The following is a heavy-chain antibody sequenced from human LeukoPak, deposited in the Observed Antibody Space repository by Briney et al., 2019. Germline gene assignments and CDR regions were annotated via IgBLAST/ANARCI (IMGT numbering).Heavy chain of an antibody. D-gene: IGHD3-22*01. J-gene: IGHJ4*02. CDR2: IRYDGSNR. CDR1: GFTFSRYG. V-gene: IGHV3-30*02. Sequence: PGGSLRLSCGTSGFTFSRYGMHWVRQAPGKGLEWVAFIRYDGSNRYYADSVKGRFTISRDNSKNTLYLQMNSLRAEDTAVYYCAKDGGGIYYDSSGYTLGYWGQGTLVTVSS. CDR3: AKDGGGIYYDSSGYTLGY.